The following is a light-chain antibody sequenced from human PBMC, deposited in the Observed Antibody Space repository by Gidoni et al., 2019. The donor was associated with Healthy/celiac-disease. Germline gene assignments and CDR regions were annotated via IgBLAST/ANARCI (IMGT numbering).Light chain of an antibody. CDR1: QSVSSN. CDR2: VAS. CDR3: QQYNNWPPLT. J-gene: IGKJ4*01. Sequence: EIVMTQSPATLSVSLGERATLSCRASQSVSSNLAWYQQKPGQAPRLLIYVASTRSTGIPARFSGSGSGREFTLTISRLQSEDFAVYCCQQYNNWPPLTFGGGTKVEIK. V-gene: IGKV3-15*01.